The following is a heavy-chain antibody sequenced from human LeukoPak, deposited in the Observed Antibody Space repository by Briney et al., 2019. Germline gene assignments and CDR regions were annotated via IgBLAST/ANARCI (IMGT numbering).Heavy chain of an antibody. CDR2: MNPNSGNT. Sequence: GASVKVSCKASGYTFTSYDINWVRQATGQGLEWMGWMNPNSGNTGYAQKFQGRVTMTRNTSISTAYMELSSLRSEDTAVYYCARGSGGDIVVVPAAENDYWGQGTLVTVSS. V-gene: IGHV1-8*02. J-gene: IGHJ4*02. D-gene: IGHD2-2*01. CDR3: ARGSGGDIVVVPAAENDY. CDR1: GYTFTSYD.